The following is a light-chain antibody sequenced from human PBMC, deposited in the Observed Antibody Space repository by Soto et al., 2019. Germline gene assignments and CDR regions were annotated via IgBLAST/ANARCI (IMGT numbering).Light chain of an antibody. CDR2: GAS. CDR1: QSVSSSY. J-gene: IGKJ3*01. CDR3: QLYGNSLLFT. Sequence: EIVLTQSPGTLSLSPGERATLSCRASQSVSSSYLAWYKQKPGQAPRLLIYGASSRATGLPDRFSGSGSGTDFTLTISRLEPEECAVYYCQLYGNSLLFTFVPGTKGDIK. V-gene: IGKV3-20*01.